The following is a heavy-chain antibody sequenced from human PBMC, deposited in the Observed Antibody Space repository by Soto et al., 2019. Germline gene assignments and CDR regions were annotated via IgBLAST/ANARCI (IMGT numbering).Heavy chain of an antibody. CDR3: ARGRLRYFDWLLPPDY. V-gene: IGHV3-30-3*01. CDR1: GFTFSSYA. Sequence: PGGSLRLSCAASGFTFSSYAMHWVRQAPGKGLEWVAVISYDGSNKYYADSVKGRFTISRDNSKNTLYLQMNSLRAEDTAVYYCARGRLRYFDWLLPPDYWGQGTQVTVSS. J-gene: IGHJ4*02. CDR2: ISYDGSNK. D-gene: IGHD3-9*01.